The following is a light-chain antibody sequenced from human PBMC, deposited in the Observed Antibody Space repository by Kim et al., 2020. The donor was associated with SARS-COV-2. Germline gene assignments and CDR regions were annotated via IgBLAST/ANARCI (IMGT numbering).Light chain of an antibody. J-gene: IGLJ3*02. CDR1: SSNIGSNP. CDR3: AAWDDSLNGWV. CDR2: STN. V-gene: IGLV1-44*01. Sequence: ELTQPPSASGTPGQRVTISCSGSSSNIGSNPVHWYQQVPGTAPKLLIHSTNQRPSGVPDRFSGSKSGTSASLAISGLQSEDEADYYCAAWDDSLNGWVFGGGTQLTVL.